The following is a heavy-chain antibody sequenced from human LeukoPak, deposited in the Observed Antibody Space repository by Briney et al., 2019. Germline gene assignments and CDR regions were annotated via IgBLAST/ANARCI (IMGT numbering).Heavy chain of an antibody. Sequence: ASVKVPCKASGYTFTGYYMYWVRQAPGQGLEWMGWINPNSGGTNYAQKFQGWVTMTRDTSISTAYMELSRLRSDDTAVYYCARGECASSTSCPPGGYWGQGTLVTVSS. CDR1: GYTFTGYY. V-gene: IGHV1-2*04. J-gene: IGHJ4*02. CDR3: ARGECASSTSCPPGGY. D-gene: IGHD2-2*01. CDR2: INPNSGGT.